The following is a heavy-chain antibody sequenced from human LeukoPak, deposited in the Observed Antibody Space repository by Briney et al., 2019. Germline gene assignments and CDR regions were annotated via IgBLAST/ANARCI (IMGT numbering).Heavy chain of an antibody. D-gene: IGHD6-25*01. J-gene: IGHJ4*02. Sequence: ASVTVSCKASGYNFNIYGITWVRQAPGQGLEWMGWISGYNGNTNYAQSVQGRVTMTTDTSTSTAYMELRSLRSDDTAVYYCARENAAFDYWGQGTLVTVSS. CDR1: GYNFNIYG. V-gene: IGHV1-18*01. CDR2: ISGYNGNT. CDR3: ARENAAFDY.